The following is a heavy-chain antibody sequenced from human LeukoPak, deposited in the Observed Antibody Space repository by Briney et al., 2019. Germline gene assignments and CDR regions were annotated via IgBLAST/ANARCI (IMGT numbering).Heavy chain of an antibody. CDR2: IYSGGTT. J-gene: IGHJ5*02. V-gene: IGHV3-66*01. CDR3: ARTTATWFP. CDR1: XXTFSSYA. Sequence: GGSXRLSCXXSXXTFSSYAMHWVRQAPGKGLEWVSVIYSGGTTYYADSVKGRFTISRDNSKNTLYLQMNSLRAEDTAVYYCARTTATWFPWGQGTLVTVSS. D-gene: IGHD4-17*01.